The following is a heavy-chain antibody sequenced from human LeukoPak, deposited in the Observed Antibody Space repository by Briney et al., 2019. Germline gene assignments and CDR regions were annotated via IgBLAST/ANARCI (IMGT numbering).Heavy chain of an antibody. CDR2: INHSGST. D-gene: IGHD3-10*01. CDR3: ARAHVLLWFGKAQGWNWFDP. Sequence: SETLSLTCAVYGGSFSGYYWSWIRQPPGKGLEWIGEINHSGSTNYNPSLKSRVTISVDTSKNQFSLKLSSVTAADTAVYYCARAHVLLWFGKAQGWNWFDPWGQGTLVTVSS. CDR1: GGSFSGYY. V-gene: IGHV4-34*01. J-gene: IGHJ5*02.